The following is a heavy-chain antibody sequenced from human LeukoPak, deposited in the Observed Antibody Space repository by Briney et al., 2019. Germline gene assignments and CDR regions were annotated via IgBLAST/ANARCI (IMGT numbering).Heavy chain of an antibody. CDR3: AKVIYMDV. J-gene: IGHJ6*03. CDR1: GFTFSSYG. D-gene: IGHD2/OR15-2a*01. V-gene: IGHV3-30*02. CDR2: IRYHGSDK. Sequence: PGGSLRLSCAVSGFTFSSYGMHWVRQAPGKGLEWVAFIRYHGSDKYYADSVMGRFTISRDNSKNTLYLQMNSLRVEDTAVYYCAKVIYMDVWGKGTTVTVSS.